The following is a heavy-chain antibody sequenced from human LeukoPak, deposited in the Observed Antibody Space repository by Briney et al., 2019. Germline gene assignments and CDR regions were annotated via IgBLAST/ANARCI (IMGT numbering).Heavy chain of an antibody. V-gene: IGHV3-7*03. Sequence: GGSLRLSCAASGFTFSTYCMTWVRQAPGKGLEWGARIKGDESHKKYVASVKGRFPVSRDNAKNSLYVHMNRLRAEDTAVYYCATQRRDSDGGSCYRAFDTWGQGTLVTVSS. J-gene: IGHJ4*02. D-gene: IGHD2-15*01. CDR3: ATQRRDSDGGSCYRAFDT. CDR1: GFTFSTYC. CDR2: IKGDESHK.